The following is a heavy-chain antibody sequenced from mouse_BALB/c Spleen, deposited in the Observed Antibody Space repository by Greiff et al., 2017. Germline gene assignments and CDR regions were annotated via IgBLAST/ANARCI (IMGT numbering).Heavy chain of an antibody. D-gene: IGHD1-1*01. CDR1: GFTFSSYA. Sequence: EVKLQESGGGLVKPGGSLKLSCAASGFTFSSYAMSWVRQTPEKRLEWVATISSGGGNTYYPDSVKGRFTISRDNAKNNLYLQMSSLRSEDTALYYCAETTGFAYWGQGTLVTVSA. CDR3: AETTGFAY. CDR2: ISSGGGNT. V-gene: IGHV5-9*03. J-gene: IGHJ3*01.